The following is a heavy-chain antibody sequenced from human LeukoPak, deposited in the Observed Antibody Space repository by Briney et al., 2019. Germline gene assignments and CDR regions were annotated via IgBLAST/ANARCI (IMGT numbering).Heavy chain of an antibody. Sequence: GGSLRLSCAASGLIFITYWMNWVRKAPGKGREWVANIKKDGRKKYYVDSVKGRFTISRDNGKNSLLLQMNSLRAEDTALYYCARGYSRAAFDIWGQGTVVAVSS. CDR3: ARGYSRAAFDI. V-gene: IGHV3-7*01. CDR2: IKKDGRKK. CDR1: GLIFITYW. D-gene: IGHD2-15*01. J-gene: IGHJ3*02.